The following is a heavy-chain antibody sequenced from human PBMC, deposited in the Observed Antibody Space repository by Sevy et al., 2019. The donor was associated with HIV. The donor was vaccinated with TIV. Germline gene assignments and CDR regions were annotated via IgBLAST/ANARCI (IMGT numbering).Heavy chain of an antibody. J-gene: IGHJ4*02. CDR1: GFTFTTYT. Sequence: GGSLRLSCTASGFTFTTYTMNWVRQAPGKGLEWVAYISSSSSSIFYADSVKGRFTISRDNAKNSLYLQMNDLRAEDTAVYYCARDEQTYVDYDYFDYWGQGTLVTVSS. CDR2: ISSSSSSI. D-gene: IGHD4-17*01. V-gene: IGHV3-48*01. CDR3: ARDEQTYVDYDYFDY.